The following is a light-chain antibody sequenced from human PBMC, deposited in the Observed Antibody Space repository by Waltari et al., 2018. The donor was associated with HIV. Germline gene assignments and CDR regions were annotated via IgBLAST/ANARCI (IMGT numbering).Light chain of an antibody. J-gene: IGLJ3*02. V-gene: IGLV1-47*01. CDR2: RNN. CDR1: SSNIGSNY. Sequence: QSVLTQPPSASGTPGQRVTISCSGSSSNIGSNYVYWYQQLPGTTPKLLIYRNNQRPSGIPDRFSGSNSGNTATLTISGTQAINEADYYCQVWDSSIWVFGGGTKLTVL. CDR3: QVWDSSIWV.